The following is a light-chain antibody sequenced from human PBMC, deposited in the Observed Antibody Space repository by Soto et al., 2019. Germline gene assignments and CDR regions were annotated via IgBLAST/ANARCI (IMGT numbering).Light chain of an antibody. V-gene: IGKV1-5*03. CDR3: QQYNSYWT. CDR2: KAS. J-gene: IGKJ1*01. Sequence: DIQMTHSPSTLSPSLGDRVTITGRASQSISSWLAWYQQKPGKAPKLLIYKASSLESGVPSRFSGSGSGTEFTLTISSLQPDDFATYYCQQYNSYWTFGQGTKVEIK. CDR1: QSISSW.